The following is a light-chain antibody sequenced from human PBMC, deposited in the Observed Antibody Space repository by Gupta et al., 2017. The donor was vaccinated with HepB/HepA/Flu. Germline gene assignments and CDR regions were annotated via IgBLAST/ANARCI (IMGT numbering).Light chain of an antibody. CDR1: SGSIASNY. CDR3: QSYDGSTVV. CDR2: EDN. Sequence: FLLTQPHSGSESPGQSVTIPCTRSSGSIASNYVQWCQQRQGSSPTTVIYEDNQRPSGVPDRFSGSIDSSSNSASLTISGLKTEDEADYYCQSYDGSTVVFGGGTKLTVL. J-gene: IGLJ2*01. V-gene: IGLV6-57*01.